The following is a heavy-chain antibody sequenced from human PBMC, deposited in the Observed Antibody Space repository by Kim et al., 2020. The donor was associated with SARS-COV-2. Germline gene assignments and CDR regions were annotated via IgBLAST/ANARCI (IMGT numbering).Heavy chain of an antibody. CDR1: GFTFSSYA. D-gene: IGHD3-9*01. V-gene: IGHV3-23*01. CDR2: ISGSGGST. Sequence: GGSLRLSCAASGFTFSSYAMSWVRQAPGKGLEWVSAISGSGGSTYYADSVKGRFTISRDNSKNTLYLQMNSLRAEDTAVYYCAKSRGDYDILTGYTLFDYWGQGTLVTVSS. J-gene: IGHJ4*02. CDR3: AKSRGDYDILTGYTLFDY.